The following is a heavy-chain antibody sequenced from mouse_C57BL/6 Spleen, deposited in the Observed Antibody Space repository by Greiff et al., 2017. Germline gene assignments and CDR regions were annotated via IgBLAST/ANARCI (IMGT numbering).Heavy chain of an antibody. CDR2: IYPGDGDT. CDR1: GYAFSSYW. CDR3: ARGFYYGSSYGY. J-gene: IGHJ2*01. V-gene: IGHV1-80*01. D-gene: IGHD1-1*01. Sequence: VQLVESGAELVKPGASVKISCKASGYAFSSYWLNWVKQRPGKGLEWIGQIYPGDGDTNYNGKFKGKATLTADKSSSTAYMQLSSLTSEDSAVYFCARGFYYGSSYGYWGQGTTLTVSS.